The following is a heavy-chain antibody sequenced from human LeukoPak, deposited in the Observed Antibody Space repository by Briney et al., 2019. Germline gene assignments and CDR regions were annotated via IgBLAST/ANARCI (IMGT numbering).Heavy chain of an antibody. V-gene: IGHV3-66*03. CDR1: GSSVSSYG. CDR3: VRDRAEGRAWVEFDP. J-gene: IGHJ5*02. CDR2: LYSNGGT. Sequence: GGSLRLSCVASGSSVSSYGMSWVRQAPGKAPEWVSLLYSNGGTYYADSVKGRFIISRDNSKNTLYLQMNNLRVEDTAVYHCVRDRAEGRAWVEFDPWGQGTVVTVSS.